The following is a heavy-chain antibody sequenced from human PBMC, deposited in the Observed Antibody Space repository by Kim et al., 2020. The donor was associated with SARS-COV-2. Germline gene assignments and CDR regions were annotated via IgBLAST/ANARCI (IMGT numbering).Heavy chain of an antibody. Sequence: SVKVSCKASGGTFSSYAISWVRQAPGQGLEWMGRIIPILGIANYAQKFQGRVTITADKSTSTAYMELSSLRSEDTAVYYCARSGLLTGVGDYWGQGTLVTVSS. D-gene: IGHD3-9*01. CDR3: ARSGLLTGVGDY. V-gene: IGHV1-69*04. J-gene: IGHJ4*02. CDR1: GGTFSSYA. CDR2: IIPILGIA.